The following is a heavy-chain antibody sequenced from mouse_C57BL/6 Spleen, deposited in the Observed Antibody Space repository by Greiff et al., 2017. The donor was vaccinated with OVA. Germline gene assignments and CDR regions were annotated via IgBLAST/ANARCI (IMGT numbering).Heavy chain of an antibody. Sequence: QVQLQQSGAELVRPGTSVKVSCKASGYAFTNYLIEWVKQRPGQGLEWIGVINPGSGGTNYNEKFKGKATLTADKSSSTAYMQLSSLTSEDSAVYFCARDGYPLAMDYWGQGTSVTVSS. CDR1: GYAFTNYL. J-gene: IGHJ4*01. CDR3: ARDGYPLAMDY. D-gene: IGHD2-3*01. CDR2: INPGSGGT. V-gene: IGHV1-54*01.